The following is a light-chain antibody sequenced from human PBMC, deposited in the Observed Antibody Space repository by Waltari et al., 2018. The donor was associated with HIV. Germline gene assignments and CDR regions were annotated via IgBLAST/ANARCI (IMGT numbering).Light chain of an antibody. Sequence: SYVLTQPPSVSVAPGKTARTTCGGDNIGIKSVQWYQQKPGQAPVLVVYDDSDRRSGIPERFSGSNSGDTATLTISRVGAGDEADYYCQVWDSFSDHWVFGGGTKLTVL. CDR2: DDS. V-gene: IGLV3-21*01. J-gene: IGLJ3*02. CDR3: QVWDSFSDHWV. CDR1: NIGIKS.